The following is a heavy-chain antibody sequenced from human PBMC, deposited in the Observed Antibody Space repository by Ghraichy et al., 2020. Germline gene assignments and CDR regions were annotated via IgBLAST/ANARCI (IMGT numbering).Heavy chain of an antibody. CDR3: ARDLSSGYPNWYFDL. V-gene: IGHV3-66*01. CDR1: GFTVSSNY. CDR2: IYSGGST. D-gene: IGHD3-22*01. J-gene: IGHJ2*01. Sequence: LSLTCAASGFTVSSNYMSWVRQAPGKGLEWVSVIYSGGSTYYADSVKGRFTISRDNSKNTLYLQMNSLRAEDTAVYYCARDLSSGYPNWYFDLWGRGTLVTVSS.